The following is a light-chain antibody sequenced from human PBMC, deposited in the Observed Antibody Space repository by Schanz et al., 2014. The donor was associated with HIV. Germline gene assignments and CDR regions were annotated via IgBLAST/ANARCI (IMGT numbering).Light chain of an antibody. CDR2: EVS. Sequence: QSVLTQPPSVSGSPGQSVTISCTGISSDIGSYNRVSWYQQSPGTAPKLVIYEVSSRPSGVPDRFSGSRSGNTASLTVSGLQAEDEADYYCSSYAGSDNFGIFGGGTKLTVL. CDR3: SSYAGSDNFGI. CDR1: SSDIGSYNR. J-gene: IGLJ2*01. V-gene: IGLV2-18*02.